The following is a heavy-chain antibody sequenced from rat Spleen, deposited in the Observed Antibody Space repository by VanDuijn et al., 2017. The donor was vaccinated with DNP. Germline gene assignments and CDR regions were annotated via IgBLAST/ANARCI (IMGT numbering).Heavy chain of an antibody. J-gene: IGHJ2*01. CDR3: TRAGITTAGPVYFDY. Sequence: EVQLVESGGGLVQPGGSLKLSCAASGFTFNKYGMAWVRQTPTKGLEWVASISTSGDNAYYRDSVKGRFTISRDNAKSTLYLQMNSLRSEDTATYYCTRAGITTAGPVYFDYWGQGVMVTVSS. V-gene: IGHV5S13*01. CDR2: ISTSGDNA. CDR1: GFTFNKYG. D-gene: IGHD1-1*01.